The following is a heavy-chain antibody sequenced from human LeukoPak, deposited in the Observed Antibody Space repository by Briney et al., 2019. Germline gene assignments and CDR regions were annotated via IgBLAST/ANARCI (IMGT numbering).Heavy chain of an antibody. CDR3: ARGPGLYETIVGATRSYRGAFDI. V-gene: IGHV4-39*07. CDR2: MYYSGST. CDR1: GGSFSSNSYY. Sequence: PSETLSLTCTVSGGSFSSNSYYWGWIRQPPGKGLEWIGSMYYSGSTYYNPSLKSRVTISIDTSKNQFSLKLSSVTAADTAVYYCARGPGLYETIVGATRSYRGAFDIWGQGTMVTVSS. J-gene: IGHJ3*02. D-gene: IGHD1-26*01.